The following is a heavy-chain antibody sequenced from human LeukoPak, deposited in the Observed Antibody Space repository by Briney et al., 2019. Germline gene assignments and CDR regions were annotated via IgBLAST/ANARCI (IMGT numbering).Heavy chain of an antibody. J-gene: IGHJ4*02. D-gene: IGHD6-19*01. Sequence: GGSLTLSCAASGFTFSSYAMTWVRQAPGKGLEWVSGISGSGGNTYYTDSVRGRLSISRDNSKNTLYPQVNSLRAEDTAVYYCAKGRTEGGTLALDYWGQGTLVTVSS. CDR3: AKGRTEGGTLALDY. CDR2: ISGSGGNT. CDR1: GFTFSSYA. V-gene: IGHV3-23*01.